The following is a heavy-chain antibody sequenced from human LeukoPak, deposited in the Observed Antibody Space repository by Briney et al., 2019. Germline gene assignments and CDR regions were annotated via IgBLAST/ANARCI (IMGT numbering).Heavy chain of an antibody. CDR3: ARVPYYYDSSGFQAYYFDY. Sequence: KPSETLSLTCAVYGGSFSTYYWSWIRQPPGKGLEWIGYIYYSGSTNYNPSLKSRVTISVDTSKNQFSLKLSSVTAADTAVYYCARVPYYYDSSGFQAYYFDYWGQGTLVTVSS. J-gene: IGHJ4*02. CDR1: GGSFSTYY. D-gene: IGHD3-22*01. V-gene: IGHV4-59*01. CDR2: IYYSGST.